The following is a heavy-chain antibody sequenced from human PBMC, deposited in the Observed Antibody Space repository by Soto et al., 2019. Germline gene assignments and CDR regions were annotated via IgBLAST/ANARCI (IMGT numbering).Heavy chain of an antibody. J-gene: IGHJ6*02. Sequence: QVQLVQSGAEVKKPGSSVKVSCKASGGTFSSYAISWVRQAPGQGLEWMGGIIPIFGTANYAQKFQGRVTITADETKSTAYMEVGSHGFEDTAVYFWASKDGVCLSCYYYYHGIDVWGQGTTVTVSS. CDR3: ASKDGVCLSCYYYYHGIDV. V-gene: IGHV1-69*01. CDR1: GGTFSSYA. CDR2: IIPIFGTA. D-gene: IGHD2-8*01.